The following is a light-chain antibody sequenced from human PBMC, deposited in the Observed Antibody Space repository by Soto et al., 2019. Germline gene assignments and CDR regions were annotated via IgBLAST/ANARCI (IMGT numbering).Light chain of an antibody. V-gene: IGKV2-28*01. CDR1: KSLFIRNGKNC. CDR2: LGS. Sequence: DILLIKSQLSLPVNLGEPASTSCRFSKSLFIRNGKNCLAWNLQKPGQSPQLLIYLGSNGASGVPDRFSGSGSATDFTLKISRVEAEDVGVYYCMQGLETPLTFGGGTRVEIK. J-gene: IGKJ4*01. CDR3: MQGLETPLT.